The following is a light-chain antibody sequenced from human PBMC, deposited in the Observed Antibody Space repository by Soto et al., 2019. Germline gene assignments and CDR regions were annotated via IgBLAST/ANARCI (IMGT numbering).Light chain of an antibody. Sequence: DIQMTQFPSSVSASVGDRVTITCRASHPLGAWLAWYQQKPGKAPKLLIYATSTLESGVPSRFSGSGSGTELTLTISSLQTEDFATYYCQQADIFQLTFGGGTRVEIK. J-gene: IGKJ4*01. CDR2: ATS. V-gene: IGKV1-12*01. CDR1: HPLGAW. CDR3: QQADIFQLT.